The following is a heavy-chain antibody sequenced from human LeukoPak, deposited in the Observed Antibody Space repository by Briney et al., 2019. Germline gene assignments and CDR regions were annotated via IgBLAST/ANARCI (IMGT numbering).Heavy chain of an antibody. V-gene: IGHV1-58*01. Sequence: ASVKVSCKASGFTFSTSAVQWVRHARGQPLEWIGWIIIGSGTTHYAQKFQERVTISRDVSTKTAYMELSSLRSEDTASYYCAAEGPNDFFDYWGQGTLVTVSS. CDR1: GFTFSTSA. CDR3: AAEGPNDFFDY. J-gene: IGHJ4*02. D-gene: IGHD3-3*01. CDR2: IIIGSGTT.